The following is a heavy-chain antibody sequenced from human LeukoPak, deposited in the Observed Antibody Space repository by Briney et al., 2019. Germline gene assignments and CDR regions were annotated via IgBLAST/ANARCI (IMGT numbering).Heavy chain of an antibody. V-gene: IGHV4-39*01. J-gene: IGHJ4*02. Sequence: PSETLSLTCTVSGGSISSSSYYWGWFRQPPGKGLEWIGSMYYSGSTYYNPSLKSRVTISVDTSKNQFSLKLSSVTAADTAVYYCASETLDYEGYDYWGQGTLVTVSS. CDR1: GGSISSSSYY. D-gene: IGHD4-17*01. CDR2: MYYSGST. CDR3: ASETLDYEGYDY.